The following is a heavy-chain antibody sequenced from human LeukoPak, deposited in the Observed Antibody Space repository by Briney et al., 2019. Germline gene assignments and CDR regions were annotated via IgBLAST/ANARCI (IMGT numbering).Heavy chain of an antibody. Sequence: PGGPLRLSCAASGFTFSNYWMSWVRQAPGKGLEWVANINQGGSDKYYVDSVKGRFTISRDNANNLLYLQMNSLRGEDTAVYYCTRDRSRAEDDWGQGTLVTASS. J-gene: IGHJ4*02. V-gene: IGHV3-7*01. CDR3: TRDRSRAEDD. CDR2: INQGGSDK. D-gene: IGHD1-14*01. CDR1: GFTFSNYW.